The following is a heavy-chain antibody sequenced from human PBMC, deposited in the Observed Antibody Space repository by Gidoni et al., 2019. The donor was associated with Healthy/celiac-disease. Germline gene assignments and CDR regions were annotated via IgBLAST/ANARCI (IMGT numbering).Heavy chain of an antibody. CDR2: IYYSGST. CDR1: GGSISSYY. Sequence: QVQLQESGPGLVKPSETLSLTCTVSGGSISSYYWSWIRQPPGKGLEWIGYIYYSGSTNYNPSLKSRVTISVDTSKNQFSLKLSSVTAADTAVYYCARDARYSSGWYGGYYYYGMDVWGQGTTVTVSS. D-gene: IGHD6-19*01. V-gene: IGHV4-59*01. J-gene: IGHJ6*02. CDR3: ARDARYSSGWYGGYYYYGMDV.